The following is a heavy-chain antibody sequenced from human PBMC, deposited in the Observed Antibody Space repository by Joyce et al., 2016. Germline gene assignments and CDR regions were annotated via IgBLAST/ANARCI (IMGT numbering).Heavy chain of an antibody. CDR2: INHYAIS. CDR1: GLAFSNHW. V-gene: IGHV3-74*01. D-gene: IGHD3-3*01. Sequence: EVQLVESGGGLVQPGGSLRLSCAASGLAFSNHWMHWVRQTPGKGLVWVSRINHYAISNYADSVEGRFTISRDNAKNTLHLQMNSLRGEDTAIYFCARSILAVDVFDIWGQGTMVTVSS. J-gene: IGHJ3*02. CDR3: ARSILAVDVFDI.